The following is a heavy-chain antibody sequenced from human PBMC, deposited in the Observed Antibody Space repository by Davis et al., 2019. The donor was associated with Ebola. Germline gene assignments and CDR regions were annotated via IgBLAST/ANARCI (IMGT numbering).Heavy chain of an antibody. J-gene: IGHJ6*03. CDR2: INPNSGGT. Sequence: ASVKVSCKASRYTFTGYYMHWVRQAPGQGLEWMGWINPNSGGTNYAQKFQGWVTMTRDTSISTAYMELSRLRSDDTAVYYCARGVPAATKIAARLVLNYMDVWGKGTTVTVSS. V-gene: IGHV1-2*04. D-gene: IGHD2-2*01. CDR3: ARGVPAATKIAARLVLNYMDV. CDR1: RYTFTGYY.